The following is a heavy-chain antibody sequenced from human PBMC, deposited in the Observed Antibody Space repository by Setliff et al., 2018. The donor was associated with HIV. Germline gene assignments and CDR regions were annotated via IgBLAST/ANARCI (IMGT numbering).Heavy chain of an antibody. CDR3: ARDVGGVHMATNFNF. J-gene: IGHJ4*02. CDR1: GGSIVSYY. D-gene: IGHD1-26*01. V-gene: IGHV4-4*07. Sequence: SETLSLTCTVSGGSIVSYYWTWIRQPAGKGLEWMGRIYSSGNTEYNPSLKGRVTMSVDTSENQFSLRLASVTAADTAVYYCARDVGGVHMATNFNFWGQGTLVTVSS. CDR2: IYSSGNT.